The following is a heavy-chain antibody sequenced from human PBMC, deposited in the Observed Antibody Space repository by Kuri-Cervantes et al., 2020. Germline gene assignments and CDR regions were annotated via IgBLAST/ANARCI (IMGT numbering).Heavy chain of an antibody. CDR2: IRYDGSNK. CDR3: SKGISGWYDYFDY. V-gene: IGHV3-30*02. Sequence: GESLKISCAASGFIFSNYGMHWVRQAPGKGLEWVAFIRYDGSNKYYADSVKGRFTISRDNSKNTLYLQMNSLRAEDTAVYYCSKGISGWYDYFDYWGQGTLVTVSS. CDR1: GFIFSNYG. D-gene: IGHD6-19*01. J-gene: IGHJ4*02.